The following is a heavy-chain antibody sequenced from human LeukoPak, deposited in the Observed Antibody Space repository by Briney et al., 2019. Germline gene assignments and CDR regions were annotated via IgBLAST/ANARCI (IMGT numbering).Heavy chain of an antibody. D-gene: IGHD5-24*01. Sequence: GASVKVSCKASGYTFTSYYMHWVRQAPGQGLEWMGIINPSGGSTSYAQKFQGRVTMTRDTSTSTVYMELSSLRSEDTAVYYCARGPEMATITPYYFDYWGQGTLVTVSS. V-gene: IGHV1-46*01. CDR2: INPSGGST. CDR1: GYTFTSYY. CDR3: ARGPEMATITPYYFDY. J-gene: IGHJ4*02.